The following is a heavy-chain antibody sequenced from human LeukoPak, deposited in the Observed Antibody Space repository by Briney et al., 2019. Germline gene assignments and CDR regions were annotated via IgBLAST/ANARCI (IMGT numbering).Heavy chain of an antibody. CDR1: GFTFSSYG. CDR3: AKDLREWLLLGDAFDI. D-gene: IGHD3-22*01. Sequence: PGGSLRLSCAASGFTFSSYGMHWVRQAPGKGLEWVAFIRYDGSNKYYADSVKGRFTISRDNSKNTLYLQMNSLRAEDTAVYYCAKDLREWLLLGDAFDIWGQGTMVTVSS. CDR2: IRYDGSNK. J-gene: IGHJ3*02. V-gene: IGHV3-30*02.